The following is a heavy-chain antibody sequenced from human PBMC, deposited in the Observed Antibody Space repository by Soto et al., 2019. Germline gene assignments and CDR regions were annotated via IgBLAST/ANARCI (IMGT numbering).Heavy chain of an antibody. CDR1: GFTFSNCG. V-gene: IGHV3-30*18. D-gene: IGHD3-10*01. CDR2: ISCEGTNK. CDR3: AKDPTANTISPSGWFEP. J-gene: IGHJ5*02. Sequence: QVQLVESGGGMVQPGRSLRLSCAASGFTFSNCGMHWVRQAPGKGLEWVAVISCEGTNKYYAGSVKGRFTISRDDFKSTVYLQVDSLRAEDTAMYYCAKDPTANTISPSGWFEPWGQGTLVTVSS.